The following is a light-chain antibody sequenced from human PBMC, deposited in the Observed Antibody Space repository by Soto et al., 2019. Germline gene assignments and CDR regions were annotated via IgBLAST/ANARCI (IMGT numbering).Light chain of an antibody. CDR2: DVS. Sequence: EIVLSQSPGTLSLSPGERATLSCRASQSVSGRYLAWYQQKPGQAPRLLIYDVSIRATGVPARFSGTGSETEFTLTISSLQPDDFATYYCQQYNTYSGTFGQGTKVDIK. J-gene: IGKJ1*01. V-gene: IGKV3-20*01. CDR1: QSVSGRY. CDR3: QQYNTYSGT.